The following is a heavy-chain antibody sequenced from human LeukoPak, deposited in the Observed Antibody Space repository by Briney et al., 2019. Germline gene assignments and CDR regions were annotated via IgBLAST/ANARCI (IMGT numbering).Heavy chain of an antibody. J-gene: IGHJ3*02. V-gene: IGHV3-7*01. CDR3: ARTRNGDGVDAFDI. Sequence: PGGSLRLSCAASRFTFNSHWRNWVGQAPGKGLEWVANIKQDGSEKYYVDSVKGRFTISRDNANNSLYLQMNSLRAEDTAVYYCARTRNGDGVDAFDIWGQGTMVTVSS. CDR2: IKQDGSEK. CDR1: RFTFNSHW. D-gene: IGHD1-1*01.